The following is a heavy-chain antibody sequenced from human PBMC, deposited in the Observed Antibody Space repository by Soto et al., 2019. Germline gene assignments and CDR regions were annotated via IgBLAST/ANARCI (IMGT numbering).Heavy chain of an antibody. D-gene: IGHD3-10*01. Sequence: QLQLQESGSGLVKPSQTLSLTCAVSGGSITSGNSYSWSWIRQPPGKGLEWIGSISHTGSTSYNPSLKRRLTISVDKSKNQFSLRLSSVTAADMAVYYCARAVAPYFGTWFDPWGQGILVTVSS. CDR3: ARAVAPYFGTWFDP. CDR1: GGSITSGNSYS. V-gene: IGHV4-30-2*01. J-gene: IGHJ5*02. CDR2: ISHTGST.